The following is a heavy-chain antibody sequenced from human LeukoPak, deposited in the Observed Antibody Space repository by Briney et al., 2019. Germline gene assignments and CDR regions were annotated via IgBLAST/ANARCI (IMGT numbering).Heavy chain of an antibody. Sequence: GGSLRLSCAASGFTFSDYSMNWVRQAPGKGLDWVSSISSTSTYILYADSVKDRFTISRDNARNSLYLQMNSLRAEDTAVYYCARFETVAAKPIEHWGPGTLVTVSS. V-gene: IGHV3-21*01. D-gene: IGHD6-19*01. CDR1: GFTFSDYS. J-gene: IGHJ1*01. CDR3: ARFETVAAKPIEH. CDR2: ISSTSTYI.